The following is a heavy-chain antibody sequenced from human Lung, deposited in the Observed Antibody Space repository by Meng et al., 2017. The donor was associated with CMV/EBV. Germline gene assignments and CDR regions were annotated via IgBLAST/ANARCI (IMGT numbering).Heavy chain of an antibody. V-gene: IGHV1-69*02. CDR3: ASSIFGVVIISPLGY. CDR1: GGTFSSYT. Sequence: VPLVQSGGEVKKPGSSVKVSCKASGGTFSSYTTSWVRQAPGSGLEWMGRIIPILGIANYAQKFQGRVTITADKSTSTAYMELSSLRSEDTAVYYCASSIFGVVIISPLGYWGQGTLVTVSS. CDR2: IIPILGIA. D-gene: IGHD3-3*01. J-gene: IGHJ4*02.